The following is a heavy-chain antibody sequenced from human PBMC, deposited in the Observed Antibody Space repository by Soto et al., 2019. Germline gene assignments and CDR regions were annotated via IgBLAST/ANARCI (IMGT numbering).Heavy chain of an antibody. D-gene: IGHD6-13*01. CDR2: INWNSGSI. CDR3: VKDESINWYSGHFRH. Sequence: LRLSCAASGFTFDDYAMHWVRQVPGKGLEWVPGINWNSGSIGYADSVKGRFAISRDNAKNSLHLQMNSLRAEDTAFYYCVKDESINWYSGHFRHWGQGTLVTVSS. J-gene: IGHJ1*01. V-gene: IGHV3-9*01. CDR1: GFTFDDYA.